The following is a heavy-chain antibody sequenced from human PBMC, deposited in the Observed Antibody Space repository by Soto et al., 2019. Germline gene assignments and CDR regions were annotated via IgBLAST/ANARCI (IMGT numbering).Heavy chain of an antibody. V-gene: IGHV1-2*04. CDR1: GYTFTGYY. D-gene: IGHD3-22*01. CDR3: ARAKYYYDSSGYSRGRHWFDP. Sequence: ASVKVSCKASGYTFTGYYMHWVRQAPGQGLEWMGWINPNSGGTNYAQKFQGWVTMTRDTSISTAYMELSRLRSDDTAVYYCARAKYYYDSSGYSRGRHWFDPWGQGTLVTVSS. J-gene: IGHJ5*02. CDR2: INPNSGGT.